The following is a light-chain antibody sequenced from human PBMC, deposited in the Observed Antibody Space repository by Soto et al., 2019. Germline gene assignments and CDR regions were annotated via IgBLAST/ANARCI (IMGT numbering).Light chain of an antibody. CDR1: STDIGSYTW. CDR2: DVT. J-gene: IGLJ2*01. CDR3: NSFTTSSTLV. Sequence: QSALTQPASMSGSAGQSITISCTGASTDIGSYTWVSWYQQHPGKVPKLLIYDVTKRPSGVSSRFAGSKSGNTASLTISGLQAEDEADYYCNSFTTSSTLVFGGGTKVTVL. V-gene: IGLV2-14*03.